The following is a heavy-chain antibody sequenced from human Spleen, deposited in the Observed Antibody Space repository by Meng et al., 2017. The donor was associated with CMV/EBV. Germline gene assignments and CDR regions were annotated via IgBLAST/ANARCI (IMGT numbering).Heavy chain of an antibody. V-gene: IGHV3-21*01. D-gene: IGHD2-2*01. Sequence: GESLKISCAASGFTFGTFTMNWVRQAPGKGLEWVSSISSSSTYIYYADSVKGRFTISRDNAKNSLYLQMNTLRAEDTAVYYCARNKVSSIYYYYYYGMDVWGQGTTVTVSS. CDR2: ISSSSTYI. CDR3: ARNKVSSIYYYYYYGMDV. CDR1: GFTFGTFT. J-gene: IGHJ6*02.